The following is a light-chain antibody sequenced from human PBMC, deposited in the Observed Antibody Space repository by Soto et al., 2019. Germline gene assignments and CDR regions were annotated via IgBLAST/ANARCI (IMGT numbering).Light chain of an antibody. CDR2: AAS. V-gene: IGKV1-39*01. J-gene: IGKJ5*01. Sequence: DIQMTQSPSSLSASVGDRVAITCRASQSISTYLNWYQQRPGKAPKVLIYAASTLQSGVPSRFSGSGSGTDFTLTISSVQAEDFATYYCQQNYITPVTFGQGTRLEI. CDR1: QSISTY. CDR3: QQNYITPVT.